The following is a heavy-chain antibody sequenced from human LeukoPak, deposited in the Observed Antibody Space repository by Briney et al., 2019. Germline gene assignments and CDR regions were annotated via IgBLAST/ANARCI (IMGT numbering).Heavy chain of an antibody. CDR2: INHSGST. Sequence: PSETLSLTCAVYGGSFSGYYWSWIRQPPGKGLEWIGEINHSGSTNYNPSLKSRVTISVDTSKNQFSLKLSSVTAADTAVYFRARAPSGTAFGPGDYWGQGTLVTVSS. J-gene: IGHJ4*02. V-gene: IGHV4-34*01. CDR1: GGSFSGYY. CDR3: ARAPSGTAFGPGDY. D-gene: IGHD3-3*02.